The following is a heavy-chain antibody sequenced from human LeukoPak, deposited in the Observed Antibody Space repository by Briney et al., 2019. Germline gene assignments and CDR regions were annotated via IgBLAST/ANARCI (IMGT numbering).Heavy chain of an antibody. D-gene: IGHD6-19*01. CDR2: INPNSGGT. CDR3: ASFTVAGTDDAFDI. V-gene: IGHV1-2*02. Sequence: GASVKVSCKASGGTFSSYAISWVRQAPGQGLEWMGWINPNSGGTNYAQKFQGRVTMTRDTSISTAYMELSRLRSDDTAVYYCASFTVAGTDDAFDIWGQGTMVTVSS. J-gene: IGHJ3*02. CDR1: GGTFSSYA.